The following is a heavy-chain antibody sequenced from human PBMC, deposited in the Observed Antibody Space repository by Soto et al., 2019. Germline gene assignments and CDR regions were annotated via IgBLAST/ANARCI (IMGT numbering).Heavy chain of an antibody. V-gene: IGHV1-18*04. Sequence: QVQLVQSGAEVKKPGASVKVSCKASGYTFNSYGITWVRQAPGQGLEWMGWISTYNGKTNYAQKVQGRVTMTTDTSTSTAYMELRSLTSHDTAVYYCARGALPTATPSCFVPWGQGTLLTVSS. CDR1: GYTFNSYG. D-gene: IGHD2-2*01. CDR3: ARGALPTATPSCFVP. J-gene: IGHJ5*02. CDR2: ISTYNGKT.